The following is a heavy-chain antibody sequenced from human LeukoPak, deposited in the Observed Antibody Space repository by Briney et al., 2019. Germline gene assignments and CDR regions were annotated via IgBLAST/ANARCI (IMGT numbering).Heavy chain of an antibody. D-gene: IGHD1-26*01. CDR1: GGTFSSYA. Sequence: AASVKVSCKASGGTFSSYAISWVRQAPGQGLEWMGRIIPILGIANYAQTFQGRVTITADKSTSTAYMELSSLRSEDTAVYYCPRDYQIPSASYAEYFQQCVQGSHITDSS. V-gene: IGHV1-69*04. CDR3: PRDYQIPSASYAEYFQQ. J-gene: IGHJ1*01. CDR2: IIPILGIA.